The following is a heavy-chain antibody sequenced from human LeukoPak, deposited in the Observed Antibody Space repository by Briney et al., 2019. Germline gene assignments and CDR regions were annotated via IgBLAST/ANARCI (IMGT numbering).Heavy chain of an antibody. CDR1: GFTFSSYE. J-gene: IGHJ4*02. D-gene: IGHD1-1*01. CDR3: ASGRYNWNDY. Sequence: GGSLRLSCAASGFTFSSYEMNWVRQAPGKGLEWVSSISSSSSYIYYADSVKGRFTISRDNAKNSLYLQMNSLRAEDTAVYYCASGRYNWNDYWGQGTLVTVSS. CDR2: ISSSSSYI. V-gene: IGHV3-21*01.